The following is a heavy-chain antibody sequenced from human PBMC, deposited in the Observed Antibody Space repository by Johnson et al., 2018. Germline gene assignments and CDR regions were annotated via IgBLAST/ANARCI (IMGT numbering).Heavy chain of an antibody. Sequence: VQLQESGGVVVKPGGSLRLSCAASGFTFSNAWMNWVRQAPGKGLEWVGRIKSKTDGGTTDYAAPVKGRFTISRDDSKNTLYLQMHSLRAEDTAVYYGARGAAATTCFYCADAFDIWGQGTMVTVSS. CDR1: GFTFSNAW. CDR2: IKSKTDGGTT. J-gene: IGHJ3*02. D-gene: IGHD1-26*01. V-gene: IGHV3-15*07. CDR3: ARGAAATTCFYCADAFDI.